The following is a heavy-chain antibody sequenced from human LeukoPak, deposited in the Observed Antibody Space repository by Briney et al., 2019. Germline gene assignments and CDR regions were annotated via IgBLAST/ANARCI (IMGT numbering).Heavy chain of an antibody. V-gene: IGHV4-34*01. Sequence: KPSETLSLTCAVYGGSFSAYYWSWIRQPPGKGLEWIGEINHIGSTNYNPSLKSRVTISLDTSCNQFSLKLSSVTAADTAVYYCARVVTGGLYYFDSWGQGTLVTVSS. J-gene: IGHJ4*02. D-gene: IGHD2-21*02. CDR2: INHIGST. CDR3: ARVVTGGLYYFDS. CDR1: GGSFSAYY.